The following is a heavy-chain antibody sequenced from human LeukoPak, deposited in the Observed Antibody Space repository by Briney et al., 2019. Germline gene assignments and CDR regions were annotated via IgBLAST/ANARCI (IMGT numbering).Heavy chain of an antibody. Sequence: ASVKVSCYASGYSFTNYGINWVRQAPGQGLEWMGWIKPYNGNTNYAQRLQGRVTMTTDTSTSTGYMELRSLRSDDTAVYYCAREGLSLSESSGEDAFDMWGQGTMVTVSS. CDR1: GYSFTNYG. D-gene: IGHD3-22*01. CDR3: AREGLSLSESSGEDAFDM. CDR2: IKPYNGNT. V-gene: IGHV1-18*01. J-gene: IGHJ3*02.